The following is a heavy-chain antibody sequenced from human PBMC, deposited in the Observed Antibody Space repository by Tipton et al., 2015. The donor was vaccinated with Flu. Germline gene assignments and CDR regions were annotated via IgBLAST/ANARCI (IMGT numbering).Heavy chain of an antibody. D-gene: IGHD3-10*01. CDR3: ARIIRITMIRGLRDPYYFDY. V-gene: IGHV4-39*07. Sequence: WVRQPPGKGLEWIGSVYYSGGTHHNPSLKSRVSISGDTSKNQFSLKLTYVTAADTAVYFCARIIRITMIRGLRDPYYFDYWGQGMLVTVSS. CDR2: VYYSGGT. J-gene: IGHJ4*02.